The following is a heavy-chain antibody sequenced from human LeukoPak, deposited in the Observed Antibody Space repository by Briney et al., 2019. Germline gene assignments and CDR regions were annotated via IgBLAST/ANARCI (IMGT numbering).Heavy chain of an antibody. Sequence: PSETLSLTCTVSGGSISSSSYYWGWIRQPPGKGLEWIGSIYYSGSTYYNPSLKSRVTISVDTSKNQFSLKLSSVTAADTAVYYCARAPPSGYGDYSRPFDYWGQGTLVTVSS. CDR3: ARAPPSGYGDYSRPFDY. J-gene: IGHJ4*02. CDR1: GGSISSSSYY. V-gene: IGHV4-39*07. D-gene: IGHD4-17*01. CDR2: IYYSGST.